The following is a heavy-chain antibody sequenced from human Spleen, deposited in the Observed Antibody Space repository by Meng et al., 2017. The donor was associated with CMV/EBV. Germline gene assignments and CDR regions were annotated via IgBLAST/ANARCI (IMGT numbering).Heavy chain of an antibody. J-gene: IGHJ6*02. V-gene: IGHV3-30-3*01. D-gene: IGHD2-2*01. CDR1: GFTFSSYA. CDR3: ARALRQGCSSTSCYGGFYGMDV. Sequence: GESLKISCAASGFTFSSYAMHWVRQAPGKGLEWVAVISYDGSNKYYGDSVKGRFTISRDNSKNTMYLQMNSLRAEDTAVYYCARALRQGCSSTSCYGGFYGMDVWGQGTTVTVSS. CDR2: ISYDGSNK.